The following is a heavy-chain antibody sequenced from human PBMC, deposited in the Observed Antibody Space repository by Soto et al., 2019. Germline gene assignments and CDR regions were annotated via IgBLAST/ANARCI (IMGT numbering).Heavy chain of an antibody. CDR1: GYTFTNYD. J-gene: IGHJ4*02. CDR2: MNPDSGDT. V-gene: IGHV1-8*01. Sequence: QVQLVQSGAEVKKPGASVKVSCKASGYTFTNYDINWVRQATAQGLEWMGWMNPDSGDTRYAQEFKGRVTMTRDTSISTAYMELSSLRSEDTAIYYCARGRRDYYDSGDWVPLAYWGQGTLVIVSS. CDR3: ARGRRDYYDSGDWVPLAY. D-gene: IGHD3-22*01.